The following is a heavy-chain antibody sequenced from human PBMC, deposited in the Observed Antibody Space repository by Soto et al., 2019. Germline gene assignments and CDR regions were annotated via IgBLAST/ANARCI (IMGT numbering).Heavy chain of an antibody. Sequence: QVQLVESGGGVVQPGRSLRLSCAASGFTFSSYAMHWVRQAPGKGLEWVAVISYDGSNKYYADSVKGRFTISRDNSKNTLYLQMNSLRAEDTAVYYCARDGRGYGDYVFWGQGTLVTVSS. CDR3: ARDGRGYGDYVF. CDR2: ISYDGSNK. J-gene: IGHJ4*02. D-gene: IGHD4-17*01. CDR1: GFTFSSYA. V-gene: IGHV3-30-3*01.